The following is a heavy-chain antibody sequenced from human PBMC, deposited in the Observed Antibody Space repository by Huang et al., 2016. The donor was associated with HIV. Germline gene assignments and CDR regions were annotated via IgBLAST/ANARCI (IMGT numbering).Heavy chain of an antibody. Sequence: EVQLVESGGGLVQPGGSLGLSCAASGFTFSSYGIDWVRQAPGKGVVWVSRINSDGSSSGYADSVKGRFTISRDNAKNTLYLQMNSLRAEDTAVYYCVRDPRIQSWLNYFDYWGQGTLVSVSS. D-gene: IGHD3-22*01. CDR2: INSDGSSS. V-gene: IGHV3-74*01. CDR1: GFTFSSYG. J-gene: IGHJ4*02. CDR3: VRDPRIQSWLNYFDY.